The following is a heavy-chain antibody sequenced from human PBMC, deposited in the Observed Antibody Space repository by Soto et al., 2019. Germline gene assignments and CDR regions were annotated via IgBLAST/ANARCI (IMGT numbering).Heavy chain of an antibody. Sequence: GGSLRLSCAASGFTFSSYAMSWVRQAPGKGLEWVSAISGSGGSTYYADSVKGRFTISRDNSKNTLYLQMNSLRAGDTAVYYCAKDGPYYYGSGRGYFDYWGQGTLVTVSS. D-gene: IGHD3-10*01. CDR3: AKDGPYYYGSGRGYFDY. J-gene: IGHJ4*02. V-gene: IGHV3-23*01. CDR2: ISGSGGST. CDR1: GFTFSSYA.